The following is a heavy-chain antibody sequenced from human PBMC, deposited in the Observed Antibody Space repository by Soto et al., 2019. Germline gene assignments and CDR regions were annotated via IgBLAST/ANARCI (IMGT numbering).Heavy chain of an antibody. D-gene: IGHD4-17*01. V-gene: IGHV3-23*01. CDR2: ISGSGGST. J-gene: IGHJ4*02. Sequence: GGSLRLSCAVSGFTFSSYGMSWVRQAPGKGLEWVSTISGSGGSTYYADSVKGRFTISRDNSKNTLYLQMNSLRAEDTVVYYCAKDTVTTDGLDYWGQGTLVTVSS. CDR1: GFTFSSYG. CDR3: AKDTVTTDGLDY.